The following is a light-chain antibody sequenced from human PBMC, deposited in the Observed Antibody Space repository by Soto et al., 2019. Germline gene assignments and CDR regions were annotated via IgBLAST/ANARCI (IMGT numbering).Light chain of an antibody. Sequence: QSALTQPASVSGSPGQSITISCTGTSSDVGGYSYVSWYQQHPGKAPKLMIYEVSNRPSGVSNRFSGSKSGNTASLTISGLPAEDEADYYCRSYAGSTPLLFGGGTKVTVL. CDR2: EVS. CDR1: SSDVGGYSY. V-gene: IGLV2-14*01. CDR3: RSYAGSTPLL. J-gene: IGLJ3*02.